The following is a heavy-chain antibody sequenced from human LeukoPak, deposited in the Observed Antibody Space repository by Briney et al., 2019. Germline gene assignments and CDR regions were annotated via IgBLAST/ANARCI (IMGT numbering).Heavy chain of an antibody. D-gene: IGHD1-1*01. CDR2: ISPSGGST. V-gene: IGHV1-46*01. J-gene: IGHJ6*03. CDR3: ARDRTGPRGYYMDV. CDR1: GYTFTSNY. Sequence: ASVKVSCKAFGYTFTSNYMHWVRQAPGQGPEWMGVISPSGGSTTYAQKFQGRVTLTRDMSTSTDYLELSSLRSEDTAVYYCARDRTGPRGYYMDVWGKGTTVTISS.